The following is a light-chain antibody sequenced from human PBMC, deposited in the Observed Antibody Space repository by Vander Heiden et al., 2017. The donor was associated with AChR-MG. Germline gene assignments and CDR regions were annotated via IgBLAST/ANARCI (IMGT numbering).Light chain of an antibody. CDR2: DAS. J-gene: IGKJ5*01. V-gene: IGKV1-33*01. Sequence: DIQMTQSPSSLSASVGDRVTITCQASQDINNYLNWYQQKPGKAPKLVIYDASNLEIRVPSRFSGSGYGTYFTFTITNGQPEAIATYYCQQYGDLPPFTFGQGTRLEIK. CDR1: QDINNY. CDR3: QQYGDLPPFT.